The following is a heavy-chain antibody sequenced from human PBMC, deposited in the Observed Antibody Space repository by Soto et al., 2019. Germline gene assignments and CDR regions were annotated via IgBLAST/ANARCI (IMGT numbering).Heavy chain of an antibody. J-gene: IGHJ4*02. CDR2: ISGYNGNT. CDR1: GYTFTIYG. CDR3: ARVDYYDSSGYYGY. D-gene: IGHD3-22*01. V-gene: IGHV1-18*04. Sequence: QVQLVQSGAEVKKPGASVKVSCKASGYTFTIYGISWVRQAPGQGLAWMGWISGYNGNTDYAQNLQDRVTLTTHASTRSVYMELRSLRSDDTAGYSCARVDYYDSSGYYGYWGQGTLITVSS.